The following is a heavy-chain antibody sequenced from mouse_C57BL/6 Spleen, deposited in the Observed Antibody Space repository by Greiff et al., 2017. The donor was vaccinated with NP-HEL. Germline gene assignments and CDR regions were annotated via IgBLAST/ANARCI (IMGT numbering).Heavy chain of an antibody. Sequence: VQLQQSVAELVRPGASVKLSCTASGFNIKNTYMHWVKQRPEQGLEWIGRIDPADGNTNYAPKFKGKATLTADKSSNTAYLQLRSLTSEDPAFYNCARGSTVDRGYWGQGTTLTVSS. V-gene: IGHV14-3*01. CDR3: ARGSTVDRGY. CDR1: GFNIKNTY. CDR2: IDPADGNT. J-gene: IGHJ2*01. D-gene: IGHD1-1*01.